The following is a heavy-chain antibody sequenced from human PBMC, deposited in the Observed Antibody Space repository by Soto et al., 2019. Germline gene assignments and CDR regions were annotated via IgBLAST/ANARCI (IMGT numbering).Heavy chain of an antibody. V-gene: IGHV3-21*01. D-gene: IGHD3-22*01. Sequence: EVQLVESGGGLVKPGGSLRLSCAASGFTFSSYSMNWVRQAPGKVLEWVSAISSSSSYIYYVDSVKGRFTISRDNAKNSLDLPMNTLRAEDTAVYYCERAIYDRSGYLDALDIWGQGTMVTVSS. CDR1: GFTFSSYS. CDR3: ERAIYDRSGYLDALDI. CDR2: ISSSSSYI. J-gene: IGHJ3*02.